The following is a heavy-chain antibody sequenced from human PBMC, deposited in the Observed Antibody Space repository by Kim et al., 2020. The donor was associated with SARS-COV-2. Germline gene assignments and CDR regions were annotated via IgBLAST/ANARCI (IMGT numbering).Heavy chain of an antibody. J-gene: IGHJ4*01. Sequence: GGSLRLSCVTSGFTFTTYAMHWIRQAPGKGLEWVAYVLYDGRKTSYADSVKGRFTISRDNSNNTVYLQMNGLRREDTAKYYCARSRFCSGDICPEFDYWG. D-gene: IGHD2-15*01. CDR1: GFTFTTYA. V-gene: IGHV3-30*03. CDR3: ARSRFCSGDICPEFDY. CDR2: VLYDGRKT.